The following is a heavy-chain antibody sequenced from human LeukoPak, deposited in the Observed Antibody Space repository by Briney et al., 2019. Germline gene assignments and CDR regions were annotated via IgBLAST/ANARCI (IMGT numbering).Heavy chain of an antibody. D-gene: IGHD3-10*01. Sequence: SETLSLTCTVSGGSISSYYWSWIRQPAGKGLEWIGRIYTSGSTSYNPSLKSRVTMSVDTSKNQFSLKLSSVTAADTAVYYCAREVLDYYGSGSRAGWFDPWGQGTLVTVSS. J-gene: IGHJ5*02. CDR2: IYTSGST. V-gene: IGHV4-4*07. CDR3: AREVLDYYGSGSRAGWFDP. CDR1: GGSISSYY.